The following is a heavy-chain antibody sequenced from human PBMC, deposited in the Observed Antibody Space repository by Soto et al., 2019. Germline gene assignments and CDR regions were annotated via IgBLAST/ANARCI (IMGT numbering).Heavy chain of an antibody. CDR1: GFTFDDYT. V-gene: IGHV3-43*01. J-gene: IGHJ6*04. D-gene: IGHD3-10*01. CDR2: ISWDGGST. CDR3: AKDVSSLGFRGMDV. Sequence: GGSLRLSCAASGFTFDDYTMHWVRQAPGKGLEWVSLISWDGGSTYYADSVKGRFTISRDNSKNSLYLQMNSLRTEDTALYYCAKDVSSLGFRGMDVWAKGTTVTVSS.